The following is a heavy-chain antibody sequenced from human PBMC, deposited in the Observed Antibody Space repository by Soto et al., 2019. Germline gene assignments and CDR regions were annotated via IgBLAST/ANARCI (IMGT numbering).Heavy chain of an antibody. J-gene: IGHJ6*02. CDR1: GYSFSSYW. CDR3: ARQGSNGAYYYYGMDV. D-gene: IGHD2-8*01. V-gene: IGHV5-51*01. CDR2: IYPGDSDT. Sequence: ESLKISCKGSGYSFSSYWIAWVRQMPGKGLEWMGIIYPGDSDTRYSPSFQGQVTFSVDKSNNTAYLQWSSLKASDTAMYYCARQGSNGAYYYYGMDVWGQGTAVTGSS.